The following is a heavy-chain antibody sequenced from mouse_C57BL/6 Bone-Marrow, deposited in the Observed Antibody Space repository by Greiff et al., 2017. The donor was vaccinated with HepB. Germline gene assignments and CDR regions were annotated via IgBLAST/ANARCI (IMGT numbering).Heavy chain of an antibody. CDR2: ISNGGGST. V-gene: IGHV5-12*01. D-gene: IGHD1-1*01. CDR3: ARHQSYYYGSSGFAY. Sequence: EVQRVESGGGLVQPGGSLKLSCAASGFTFSDYYMYWVRQTPEKRLEWVAYISNGGGSTYYPDTVKGRFTISRDNAKNTLYLQMSRLKSEDTAMYYCARHQSYYYGSSGFAYWGQGTLVTVSA. J-gene: IGHJ3*01. CDR1: GFTFSDYY.